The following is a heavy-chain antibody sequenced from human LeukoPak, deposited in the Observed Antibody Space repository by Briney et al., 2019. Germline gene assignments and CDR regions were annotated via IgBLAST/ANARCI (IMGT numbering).Heavy chain of an antibody. CDR3: ARLLSSSASCYDF. J-gene: IGHJ4*02. Sequence: GGSLRLSCAAFGFSFSNYWMSWVRQAPGKGPEWVASINQDGSEKYYVDSVKGRFAISRDNAKNSLYLQMNSLRAEDTAVYYCARLLSSSASCYDFWGQGTLVTASS. CDR2: INQDGSEK. D-gene: IGHD2-2*01. CDR1: GFSFSNYW. V-gene: IGHV3-7*04.